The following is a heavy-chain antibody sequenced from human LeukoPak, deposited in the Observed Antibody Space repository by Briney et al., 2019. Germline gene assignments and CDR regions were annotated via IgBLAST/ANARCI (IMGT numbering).Heavy chain of an antibody. Sequence: SETLSLTCAVYGGSFSGYYWSWIRQPPGKGLEWIGDINHSGSTNYNPSLKSRVTISVDMSKNHFSLRLRSVTAADTAMYYCARGTLYRGWSYYLDFWGQGSQVTVSS. D-gene: IGHD6-19*01. J-gene: IGHJ4*02. V-gene: IGHV4-34*01. CDR3: ARGTLYRGWSYYLDF. CDR1: GGSFSGYY. CDR2: INHSGST.